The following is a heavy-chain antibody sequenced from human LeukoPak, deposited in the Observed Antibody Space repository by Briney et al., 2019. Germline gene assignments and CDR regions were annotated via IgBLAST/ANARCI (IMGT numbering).Heavy chain of an antibody. CDR2: ISSSSSSYI. J-gene: IGHJ4*02. D-gene: IGHD6-19*01. V-gene: IGHV3-21*01. CDR3: ARVLSRYSSQEG. CDR1: GFTFSSYS. Sequence: GGSLRLSCAASGFTFSSYSMNWVRQAPGKGLEWVSSISSSSSSYIYYADSVKGRFTISRDNAKNTLYLQMNSLRAEDTAVYYCARVLSRYSSQEGWGQGTLVTVSS.